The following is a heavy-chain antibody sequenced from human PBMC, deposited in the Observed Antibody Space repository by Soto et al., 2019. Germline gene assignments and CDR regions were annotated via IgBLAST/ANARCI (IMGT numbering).Heavy chain of an antibody. Sequence: QVQLVQSGAEMKKPGASVKVSCKASGYTFTSYGISWVRQAPGQGLEWMGWISAYNGNTNYAQKLQGRVTMTTDTSTSTAYMELRSLRSDDTAVYYCARDDCSSTSCPIRWFDPWGQGTLVTVSS. D-gene: IGHD2-2*01. CDR2: ISAYNGNT. V-gene: IGHV1-18*01. CDR3: ARDDCSSTSCPIRWFDP. J-gene: IGHJ5*02. CDR1: GYTFTSYG.